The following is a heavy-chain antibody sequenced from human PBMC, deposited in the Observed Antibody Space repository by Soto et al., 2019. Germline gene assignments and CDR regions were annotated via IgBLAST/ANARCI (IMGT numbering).Heavy chain of an antibody. CDR3: ARDLAYFDS. CDR1: GGSFKSGSYS. CDR2: VYHTGRT. V-gene: IGHV4-61*01. J-gene: IGHJ4*02. Sequence: LSLTCTVSGGSFKSGSYSWSWIRQPPGKGLEWIGYVYHTGRTSYNPSLKSRVSISMDTSKNQFSLNLDSVTAADTAVYFCARDLAYFDSWGQGTLVTVSS.